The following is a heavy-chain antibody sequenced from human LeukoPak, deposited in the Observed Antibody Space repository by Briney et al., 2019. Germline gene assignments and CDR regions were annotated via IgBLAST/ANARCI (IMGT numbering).Heavy chain of an antibody. D-gene: IGHD5-18*01. Sequence: PSETLSLTCTVSGGSISSYYWSWIRQPPGKGLEWIGYIYYSGSTNYNPSLKSRVTISVDTSKNQFSLKLSSVTAADTAVYYCARDRYRGYSYGFPDYWGQGTLVTVSS. J-gene: IGHJ4*02. CDR3: ARDRYRGYSYGFPDY. V-gene: IGHV4-59*12. CDR1: GGSISSYY. CDR2: IYYSGST.